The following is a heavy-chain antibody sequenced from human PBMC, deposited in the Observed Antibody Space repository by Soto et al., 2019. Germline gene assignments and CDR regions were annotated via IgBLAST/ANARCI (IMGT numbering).Heavy chain of an antibody. CDR1: GASISSSNW. CDR3: ARHHDS. CDR2: MYNTGST. J-gene: IGHJ4*02. Sequence: SETLSLTCAVSGASISSSNWWTWVRQPPGKGLEWIGYMYNTGSTVYNPSFKSRVTISVDTSKNQFSLKLNSVTAADTAVYYCARHHDSWGQGTLVTVSS. V-gene: IGHV4-4*02.